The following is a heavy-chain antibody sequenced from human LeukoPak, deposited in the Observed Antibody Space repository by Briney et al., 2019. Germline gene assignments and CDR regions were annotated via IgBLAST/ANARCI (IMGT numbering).Heavy chain of an antibody. Sequence: VASVKVSCKASGYTFTSYDINWVRQATGQGLEWMGWMNPNSGNTGYAQKFQGRVTTTRNTSISTAYMELSSLRSEDTAVYYCARGAVTYYYGSGNDYWGQGTLVTVSS. CDR1: GYTFTSYD. CDR2: MNPNSGNT. D-gene: IGHD3-10*01. V-gene: IGHV1-8*01. CDR3: ARGAVTYYYGSGNDY. J-gene: IGHJ4*02.